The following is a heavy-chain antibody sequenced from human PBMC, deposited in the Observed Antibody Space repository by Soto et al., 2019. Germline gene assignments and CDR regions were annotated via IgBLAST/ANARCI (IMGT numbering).Heavy chain of an antibody. CDR1: GGSISSGGYY. CDR2: IYYSGST. CDR3: ARDGFTMVRGTYYYYGMDV. J-gene: IGHJ6*02. V-gene: IGHV4-31*03. D-gene: IGHD3-10*01. Sequence: SETLSLTCTVSGGSISSGGYYWSWIRQHPGKGLEWIGYIYYSGSTYYNPSLKSRVTISVDTSKNQFSLKLSSVTAADTAVYYCARDGFTMVRGTYYYYGMDVWGQGTTVTVSS.